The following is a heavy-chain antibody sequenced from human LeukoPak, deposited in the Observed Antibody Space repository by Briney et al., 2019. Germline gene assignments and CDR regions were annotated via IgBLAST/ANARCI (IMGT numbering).Heavy chain of an antibody. J-gene: IGHJ6*03. CDR2: ISPYNGNI. CDR3: ARAGAYNYMDV. D-gene: IGHD2-21*01. V-gene: IGHV1-18*04. Sequence: GASLKVSCKASGYIFTNYDISWGRQAPGQGPEGMGCISPYNGNIDYAQSVQGRVTITTDTSTSKAYMELRSLRSDDTAVYYCARAGAYNYMDVWGKGTTVTVSS. CDR1: GYIFTNYD.